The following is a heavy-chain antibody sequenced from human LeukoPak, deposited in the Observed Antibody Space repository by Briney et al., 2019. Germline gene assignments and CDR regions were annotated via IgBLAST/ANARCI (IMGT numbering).Heavy chain of an antibody. Sequence: GGSLRLSCAASGFTFSSYGMHWVRQAPGKGLEWVAVISYDGSNKYYADSVKGRFTISRDNSKNTLYLQMNSLRAEDTAVYYCARAPTASVGYCSSSSCQADSWGQGTLVTVSS. CDR1: GFTFSSYG. CDR3: ARAPTASVGYCSSSSCQADS. J-gene: IGHJ5*01. CDR2: ISYDGSNK. D-gene: IGHD2-2*01. V-gene: IGHV3-30*03.